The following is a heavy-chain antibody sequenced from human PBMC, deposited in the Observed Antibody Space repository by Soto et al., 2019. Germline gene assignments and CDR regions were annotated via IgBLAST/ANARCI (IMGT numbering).Heavy chain of an antibody. CDR1: GYTFTSYD. Sequence: GASVKVSCKASGYTFTSYDINWVRQATGQGLEWMGWMNPNSGNTGYAQKFQGRVTMTRNTSISTAYMELSSLRSEDTAVYYCARHCSGGSCYSGSVAGGDFVWFDPWGQGTLVTVSS. D-gene: IGHD2-15*01. V-gene: IGHV1-8*01. J-gene: IGHJ5*02. CDR3: ARHCSGGSCYSGSVAGGDFVWFDP. CDR2: MNPNSGNT.